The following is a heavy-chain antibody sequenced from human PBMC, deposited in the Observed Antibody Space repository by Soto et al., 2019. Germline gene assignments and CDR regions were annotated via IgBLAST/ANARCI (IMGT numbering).Heavy chain of an antibody. CDR3: ARNYAFWSGYPHSCMDV. CDR2: IDPSVGYT. J-gene: IGHJ6*02. CDR1: GYSFTSYW. D-gene: IGHD3-3*01. Sequence: PGESLKISCTGSGYSFTSYWISWVRQMPGKGLEWMGRIDPSVGYTNYSRSFRGHVTISAGKSIRTAYLQWSRLKASDTAMYYCARNYAFWSGYPHSCMDVWGQGTTVTSP. V-gene: IGHV5-10-1*01.